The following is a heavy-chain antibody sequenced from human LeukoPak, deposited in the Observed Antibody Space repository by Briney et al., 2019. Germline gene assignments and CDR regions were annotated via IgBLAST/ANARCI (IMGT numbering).Heavy chain of an antibody. V-gene: IGHV1-69*06. CDR2: IIPIFGTA. CDR1: GGTFSSYA. J-gene: IGHJ4*02. Sequence: GASVKVSCKASGGTFSSYAISWVRQAPGQGLEWMGGIIPIFGTANYAQKFQGRVTITADKSTSTAYMELSSLRSEDTAVYYCARVGYGGYGVLDYWGQGTLVTISS. D-gene: IGHD5-12*01. CDR3: ARVGYGGYGVLDY.